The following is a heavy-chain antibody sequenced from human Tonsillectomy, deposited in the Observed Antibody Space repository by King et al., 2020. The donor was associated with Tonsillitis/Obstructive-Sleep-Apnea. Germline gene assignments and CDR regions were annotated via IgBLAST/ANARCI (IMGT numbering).Heavy chain of an antibody. Sequence: VQLVESGGGVVQPGRSLRLSCAASGFTFSSYGMHWVRQAPGKGLEWVALIWYDGSNKYYADSVKGRFTISRDNSKNTLYLQMNSLRAEDTAVYYCASDRLPLRRGWFDPWGQGTLVTVSS. CDR1: GFTFSSYG. V-gene: IGHV3-33*01. D-gene: IGHD2-15*01. CDR3: ASDRLPLRRGWFDP. J-gene: IGHJ5*02. CDR2: IWYDGSNK.